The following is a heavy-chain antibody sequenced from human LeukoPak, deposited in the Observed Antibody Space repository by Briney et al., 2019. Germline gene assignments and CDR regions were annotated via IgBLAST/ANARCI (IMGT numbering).Heavy chain of an antibody. CDR3: GKNRYSGSLSPFDI. J-gene: IGHJ3*02. CDR1: KFAFSSYA. Sequence: GGSLRLSCAASKFAFSSYAMSWVRQAPGKGLEWVSAISGGGGNTYYADSVKGRFTISRDNSKNALYLQMNSLRAEDTAVYYCGKNRYSGSLSPFDIWGQGTMVTVSS. V-gene: IGHV3-23*01. D-gene: IGHD1-26*01. CDR2: ISGGGGNT.